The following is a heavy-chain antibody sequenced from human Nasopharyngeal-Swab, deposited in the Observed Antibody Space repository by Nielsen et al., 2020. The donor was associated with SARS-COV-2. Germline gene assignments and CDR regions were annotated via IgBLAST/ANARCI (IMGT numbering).Heavy chain of an antibody. CDR3: AGETTLTYYFDY. V-gene: IGHV4-59*01. CDR1: GGSISSYY. Sequence: SETLSLTCTVSGGSISSYYWSWIRQPPGKGLEWIGYIYYSGSTNYNPSLKSRVTISVDTSKNQFSLKLSSVTAADTAVYYCAGETTLTYYFDYWDQGTLVTVSS. D-gene: IGHD4-17*01. J-gene: IGHJ4*02. CDR2: IYYSGST.